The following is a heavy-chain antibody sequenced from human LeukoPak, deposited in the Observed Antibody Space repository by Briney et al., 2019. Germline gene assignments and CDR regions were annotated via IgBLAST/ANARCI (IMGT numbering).Heavy chain of an antibody. CDR1: GFTVSSNY. J-gene: IGHJ4*02. V-gene: IGHV3-66*02. D-gene: IGHD3-22*01. CDR2: IYSAGST. CDR3: ASQSYYYDSSASQLRDY. Sequence: GGSLRLSCAASGFTVSSNYMSWVRQAPGKGLEWVSVIYSAGSTYYADSVKGRFTISRDNSKNTLYLQMNSLRAEDTAVYYCASQSYYYDSSASQLRDYWGQGTLVTVSS.